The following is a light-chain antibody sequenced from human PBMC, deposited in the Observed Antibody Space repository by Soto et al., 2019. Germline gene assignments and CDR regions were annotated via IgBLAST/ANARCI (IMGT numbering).Light chain of an antibody. J-gene: IGKJ1*01. CDR2: DAS. CDR3: QQRLNWPPG. V-gene: IGKV3-11*01. CDR1: ESVVSNY. Sequence: EIVLTQSPGTLSLSPGERATLSCRATESVVSNYLAWYQLKPGQAPRLLIYDASSRATGVPARFSGSGSGTDFTLTISDLEPADFGLYYCQQRLNWPPGFGQGTKVDIK.